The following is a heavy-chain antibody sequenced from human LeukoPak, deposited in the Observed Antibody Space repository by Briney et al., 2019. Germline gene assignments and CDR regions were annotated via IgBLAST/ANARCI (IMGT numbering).Heavy chain of an antibody. D-gene: IGHD6-13*01. J-gene: IGHJ6*03. CDR3: ARDVAAAGGDYYYYYYMDV. V-gene: IGHV4-59*01. CDR2: IYYSGST. CDR1: GGSFSNYY. Sequence: SETLSLTCTVSGGSFSNYYWNWIRQPPGKGLEWIGYIYYSGSTNYSPSLKSRVTISVDTSKNQFSLKLSSVTAADTAVYYCARDVAAAGGDYYYYYYMDVWGKGTTVTVSS.